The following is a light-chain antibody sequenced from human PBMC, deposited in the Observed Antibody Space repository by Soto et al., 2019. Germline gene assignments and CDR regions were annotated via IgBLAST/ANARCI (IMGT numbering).Light chain of an antibody. CDR2: DAS. CDR3: QQYNSYST. CDR1: QSISNW. V-gene: IGKV1-5*01. J-gene: IGKJ1*01. Sequence: DIQMTQSPSTLSASVGDRVTITCRAGQSISNWLAWYQKKPGKAPKLLIYDASSLESGVPSRFSGSGSGTEFTLSISSLQPDDFANYYCQQYNSYSTFGQGTKVDIK.